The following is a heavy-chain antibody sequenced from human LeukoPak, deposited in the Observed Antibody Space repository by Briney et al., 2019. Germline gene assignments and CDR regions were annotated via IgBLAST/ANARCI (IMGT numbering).Heavy chain of an antibody. D-gene: IGHD3-22*01. Sequence: GGSLRLSCAASGFTFSRYGMNWVRQAPGKGLEWVAVVSYDGSDKYYADSVKGRFTISRDNSKNTLHLQMDSLRAEDTAVYYCARDNYDTGGYYFDWGQGTLVTVSS. CDR1: GFTFSRYG. V-gene: IGHV3-30*03. J-gene: IGHJ4*02. CDR3: ARDNYDTGGYYFD. CDR2: VSYDGSDK.